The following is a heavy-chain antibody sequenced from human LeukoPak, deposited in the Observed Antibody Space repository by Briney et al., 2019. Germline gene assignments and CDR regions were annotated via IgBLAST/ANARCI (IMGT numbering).Heavy chain of an antibody. D-gene: IGHD1-26*01. CDR2: LSHDGSTK. CDR1: RFTFSSYG. V-gene: IGHV3-30*19. CDR3: ARDPSYYTGSGFDI. Sequence: PGGSLRLSCAASRFTFSSYGMHWVRQAPGKGLEWVAVLSHDGSTKYYADSVRGRFTISRDNSKNTLYVQMNSLRVEDTAMYYCARDPSYYTGSGFDIWGQGTMVSVSS. J-gene: IGHJ3*02.